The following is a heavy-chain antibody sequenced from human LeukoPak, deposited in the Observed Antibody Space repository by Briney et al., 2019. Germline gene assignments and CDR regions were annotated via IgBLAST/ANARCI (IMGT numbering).Heavy chain of an antibody. CDR2: IYPGDSDT. J-gene: IGHJ1*01. CDR3: ARQLGRYSSWSSPSYFQH. V-gene: IGHV5-51*01. Sequence: PGESLKISCKGSGYSFTSYWIGWVRQMPGKGLEWMGIIYPGDSDTRYSPSFQGQVTISADKSISTAYLQWSSLKASDTAMYYCARQLGRYSSWSSPSYFQHWGQGTLVTVS. CDR1: GYSFTSYW. D-gene: IGHD6-13*01.